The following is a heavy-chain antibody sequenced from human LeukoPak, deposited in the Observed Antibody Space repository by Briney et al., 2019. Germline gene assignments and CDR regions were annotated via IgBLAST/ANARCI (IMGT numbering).Heavy chain of an antibody. Sequence: GGSLRLSCAVSGITLSNYGMSWVRQAPGKGLEWVAGISDSGGGTNYADSVKGRFTISRDNPKNTLYLQMNSLRAEDTAVYFCAKRGVVIRVILVGFHKEAYCFDSWDQGALVTVSS. CDR3: AKRGVVIRVILVGFHKEAYCFDS. J-gene: IGHJ4*02. CDR2: ISDSGGGT. CDR1: GITLSNYG. D-gene: IGHD3-22*01. V-gene: IGHV3-23*01.